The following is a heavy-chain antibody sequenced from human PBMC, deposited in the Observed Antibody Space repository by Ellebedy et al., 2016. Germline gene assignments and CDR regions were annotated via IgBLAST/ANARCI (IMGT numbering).Heavy chain of an antibody. J-gene: IGHJ4*02. CDR1: GFTFSSYW. Sequence: GGSLRLXXAASGFTFSSYWMSWVRQAPGKGLEWVANIKQDGSEKYYVDSVKGRFTISRDNAKNSLYLQMNSLRAEDTAVYYCARVKVYYYGSGSSYYFDYWGQGTLVTVSS. CDR3: ARVKVYYYGSGSSYYFDY. V-gene: IGHV3-7*01. D-gene: IGHD3-10*01. CDR2: IKQDGSEK.